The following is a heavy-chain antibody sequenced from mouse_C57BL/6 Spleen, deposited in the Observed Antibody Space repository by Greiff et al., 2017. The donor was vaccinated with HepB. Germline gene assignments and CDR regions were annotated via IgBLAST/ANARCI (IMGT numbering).Heavy chain of an antibody. CDR2: IDPSDSYT. V-gene: IGHV1-50*01. J-gene: IGHJ2*01. Sequence: VQLQQPGAELVKPGASVKLSCKASGYTFTSYWMQWVKQRPGQGLEWIGEIDPSDSYTNYNQKFKGKATLTVDTSSSTAYMQLSSLTSEDSAVYYCARLTDYFDYWGQGTTLTVSS. CDR3: ARLTDYFDY. CDR1: GYTFTSYW. D-gene: IGHD4-1*01.